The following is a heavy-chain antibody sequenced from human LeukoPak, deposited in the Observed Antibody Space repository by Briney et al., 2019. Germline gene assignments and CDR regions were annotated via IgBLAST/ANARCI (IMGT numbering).Heavy chain of an antibody. D-gene: IGHD6-13*01. CDR1: GFTVSSNY. V-gene: IGHV3-66*01. CDR2: ISNDGDT. CDR3: VREGVSSSWNNWYFDL. Sequence: GGSLRLSCAASGFTVSSNYMSWVRQGPGKGLECVSVISNDGDTYYPGSVKGRFTISRESAKNSLYLQMDSLRAEDTAVYYCVREGVSSSWNNWYFDLWGRGTLVTVSS. J-gene: IGHJ2*01.